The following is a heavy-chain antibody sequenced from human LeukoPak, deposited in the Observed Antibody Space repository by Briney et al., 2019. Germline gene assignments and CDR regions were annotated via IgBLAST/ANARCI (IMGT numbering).Heavy chain of an antibody. V-gene: IGHV1-69*04. CDR1: GGTFSSYA. CDR2: IIPILGIA. D-gene: IGHD6-6*01. CDR3: ARDPPRSIAARMLDYYYGMDV. J-gene: IGHJ6*02. Sequence: SVKVSCKASGGTFSSYAISWVRQAPGQGLEWMGRIIPILGIANYAQKFQGRVTITADKSTSTAYMELSSLRSEDTAVYYCARDPPRSIAARMLDYYYGMDVWGQGTTVTVSS.